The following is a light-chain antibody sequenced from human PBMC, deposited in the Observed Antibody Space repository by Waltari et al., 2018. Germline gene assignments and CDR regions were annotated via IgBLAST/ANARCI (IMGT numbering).Light chain of an antibody. Sequence: SYELPQPPSVSVSPGQTAKIPCSGDALPKQYTSWYQQKPGQAPLLVIYKDTERPSGIPERFSGSSSGTTVTLTISGVQAEDEADYYCLSAYSGGSQGVFGGGTKLTVL. V-gene: IGLV3-25*03. CDR3: LSAYSGGSQGV. J-gene: IGLJ2*01. CDR2: KDT. CDR1: ALPKQY.